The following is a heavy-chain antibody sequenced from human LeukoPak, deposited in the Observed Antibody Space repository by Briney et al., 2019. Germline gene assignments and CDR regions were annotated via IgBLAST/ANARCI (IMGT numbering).Heavy chain of an antibody. D-gene: IGHD2-2*01. CDR2: FDPEDGET. CDR1: GYTLTELS. J-gene: IGHJ6*02. Sequence: GASVKVSCKVSGYTLTELSMHWVRQAPGKGLEWMGGFDPEDGETIYAQKFQGRVTMTEDTSTDTAYMELNSLRSDDTAVYYCATDPGEIVPAAKGLRGDYCYGMDVWGQGTTVTVSS. CDR3: ATDPGEIVPAAKGLRGDYCYGMDV. V-gene: IGHV1-24*01.